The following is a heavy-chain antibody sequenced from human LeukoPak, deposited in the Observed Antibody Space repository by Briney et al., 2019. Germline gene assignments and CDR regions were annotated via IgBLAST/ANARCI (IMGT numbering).Heavy chain of an antibody. CDR2: INHSGST. CDR3: ARWKAARPYYYYGMDV. D-gene: IGHD6-6*01. CDR1: GGSVNGVY. V-gene: IGHV4-34*01. Sequence: SENLSLTCAVNGGSVNGVYWGWIRKTPGKGLEWIGEINHSGSTNYNPSLKSRVTISVDTSKNQFSLKLSSVTAADTAVYYCARWKAARPYYYYGMDVWGQGTTVTVSS. J-gene: IGHJ6*02.